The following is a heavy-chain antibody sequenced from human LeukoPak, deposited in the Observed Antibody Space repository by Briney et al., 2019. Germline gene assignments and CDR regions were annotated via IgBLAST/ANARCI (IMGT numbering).Heavy chain of an antibody. J-gene: IGHJ4*02. V-gene: IGHV1-18*01. D-gene: IGHD4-17*01. CDR3: ARGGPGAATVTTAHFDY. Sequence: GASVKVSCKASGYTFTSYGISWVRQAPGQGLEWMGWMSAYNGNTNYAQKLQGRVTMTTDTSTSTAYMELRSLRSDDTAVYYCARGGPGAATVTTAHFDYWGQGTLVTASS. CDR2: MSAYNGNT. CDR1: GYTFTSYG.